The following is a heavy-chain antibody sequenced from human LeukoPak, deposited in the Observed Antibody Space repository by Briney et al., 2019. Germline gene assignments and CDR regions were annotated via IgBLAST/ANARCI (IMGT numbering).Heavy chain of an antibody. Sequence: SVKVSCKASGYTFTGYYMHWVRQAPGQGLEWMGGIIPIIGTANYAQKFQGRVTITTDESTSTAYMELSSLRSEDTAVYYCARTVYPNYYYYMDVWGKGTTVTVSS. V-gene: IGHV1-69*05. J-gene: IGHJ6*03. CDR1: GYTFTGYY. CDR2: IIPIIGTA. CDR3: ARTVYPNYYYYMDV. D-gene: IGHD5/OR15-5a*01.